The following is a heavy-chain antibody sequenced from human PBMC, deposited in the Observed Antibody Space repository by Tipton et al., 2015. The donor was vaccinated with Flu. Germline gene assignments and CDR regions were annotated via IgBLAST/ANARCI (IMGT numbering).Heavy chain of an antibody. CDR2: IYHLGNI. V-gene: IGHV4-4*02. Sequence: TLSLTCVVSGDSINSYYWWSWARQPPGKGLEWIGQIYHLGNINYNPSLKGRVTISADTSKNHFPLKLSSVTAADTAVYYCARARRIMITFGGVSDFDYWGQGTLVTVSS. J-gene: IGHJ4*02. D-gene: IGHD3-16*01. CDR1: GDSINSYYW. CDR3: ARARRIMITFGGVSDFDY.